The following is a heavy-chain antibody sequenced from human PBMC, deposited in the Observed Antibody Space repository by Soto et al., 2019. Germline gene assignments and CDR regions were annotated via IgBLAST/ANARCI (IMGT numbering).Heavy chain of an antibody. CDR2: IWYDGSKT. V-gene: IGHV3-33*01. CDR1: GITFNRNG. Sequence: GGSLRLSCAASGITFNRNGMHWVRQAPGKGLEWVAGIWYDGSKTAYSDSVKGRFTISRDNAKNTLYLQMNRVRAEDTAIYYCARDRSAGDYFYYGMDVWGQGTTVTVSS. J-gene: IGHJ6*02. D-gene: IGHD1-1*01. CDR3: ARDRSAGDYFYYGMDV.